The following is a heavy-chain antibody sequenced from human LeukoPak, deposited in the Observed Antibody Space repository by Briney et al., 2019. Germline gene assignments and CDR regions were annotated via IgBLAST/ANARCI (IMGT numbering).Heavy chain of an antibody. V-gene: IGHV3-21*01. CDR2: ISSSSIYI. CDR3: ARDPYCSGGSCYFDY. CDR1: GFTLSSYN. J-gene: IGHJ4*01. Sequence: GGSLRLSCAVSGFTLSSYNMNWVRQAPGKGLEWVSSISSSSIYIYYADSVKGRFTISRDNAKNSPHLQMSDLRAEDTAVYYCARDPYCSGGSCYFDYWGHGTLVTVSS. D-gene: IGHD2-15*01.